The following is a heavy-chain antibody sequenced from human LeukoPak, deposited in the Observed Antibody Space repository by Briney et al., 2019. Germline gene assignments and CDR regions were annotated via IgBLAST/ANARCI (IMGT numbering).Heavy chain of an antibody. CDR1: GFTFTNTW. V-gene: IGHV3-15*01. CDR2: IKSKTDGGTP. J-gene: IGHJ4*02. CDR3: TTGTWIQLWLADY. D-gene: IGHD5-18*01. Sequence: GGSLRLSCAASGFTFTNTWMTWVRQAPGKGLEWVGHIKSKTDGGTPDYAAPVKGRFTISRDDSKNTLYLQMNSLKTEDTAVYYCTTGTWIQLWLADYWGQGTLVTVSS.